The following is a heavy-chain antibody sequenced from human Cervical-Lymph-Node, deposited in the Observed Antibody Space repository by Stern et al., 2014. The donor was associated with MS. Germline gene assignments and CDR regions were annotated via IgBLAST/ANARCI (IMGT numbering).Heavy chain of an antibody. Sequence: QITLKESGPALVKPTQTLTLTCTFSGFSLTTSGMCVSWIRQPPGKALAWLAFIDWDDDKSYNTSLKTRLTISKDTSKNQVVLTMTNMDPVDTATYYCARFYSSSSFADAFDIWGQGTMVTVSS. V-gene: IGHV2-70*01. CDR1: GFSLTTSGMC. D-gene: IGHD6-6*01. CDR3: ARFYSSSSFADAFDI. J-gene: IGHJ3*02. CDR2: IDWDDDK.